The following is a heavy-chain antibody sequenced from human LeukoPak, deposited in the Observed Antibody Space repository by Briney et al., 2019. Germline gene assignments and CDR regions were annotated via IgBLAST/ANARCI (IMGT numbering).Heavy chain of an antibody. D-gene: IGHD3-22*01. CDR2: IYTSGST. CDR1: GGSISSGSYY. CDR3: ARGYDDSSGYYQNFDY. J-gene: IGHJ4*02. Sequence: SETLSLTCTVSGGSISSGSYYWSWIRQPAGKGLEWIGRIYTSGSTNYNPSLKSRVTISVDTSKNQFSLKLSSVTAADTAVYYCARGYDDSSGYYQNFDYWGQGTLVTVSS. V-gene: IGHV4-61*02.